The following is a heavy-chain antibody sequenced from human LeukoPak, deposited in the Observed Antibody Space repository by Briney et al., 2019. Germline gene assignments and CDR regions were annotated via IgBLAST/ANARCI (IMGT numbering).Heavy chain of an antibody. CDR1: GFTFSSYG. D-gene: IGHD6-13*01. J-gene: IGHJ4*02. CDR3: AKEYRHFIAAALPLDY. CDR2: ISYDGSNK. V-gene: IGHV3-30*18. Sequence: GGSLRLSCAASGFTFSSYGMHWVHQAPGKGLEWVAVISYDGSNKYYADSVKGRFTISRDNSKNTLYLQMNSLRAEDTAVYYCAKEYRHFIAAALPLDYWGQGTLVTVSS.